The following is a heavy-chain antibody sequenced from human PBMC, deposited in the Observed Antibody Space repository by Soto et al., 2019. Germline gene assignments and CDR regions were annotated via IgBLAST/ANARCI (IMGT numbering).Heavy chain of an antibody. CDR1: GFTFSDSA. V-gene: IGHV3-73*02. CDR2: IRSKTNNFAT. D-gene: IGHD3-22*01. CDR3: STRTLIVPL. J-gene: IGHJ4*02. Sequence: EVQLVESGGGLVQPGGSLKLSCTASGFTFSDSAMHWVRQASGKGLEWVGRIRSKTNNFATSYGASVKGRFTMSRDDAQNTAYLQMDSLRPEDTAVYYCSTRTLIVPLWGQGTLVTVSS.